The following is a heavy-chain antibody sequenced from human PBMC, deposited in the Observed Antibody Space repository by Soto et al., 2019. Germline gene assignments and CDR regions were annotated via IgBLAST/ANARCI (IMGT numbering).Heavy chain of an antibody. CDR1: GGSISSSSYY. J-gene: IGHJ3*01. Sequence: PSETLSLTCTVSGGSISSSSYYWGWIRQPPGKGLEWIGSIYYSGSTYYNPSLKSRVTISVDTSKNQFSLALFSVTAADTAVFFCARLSTAVQPLQTFDVWGQGTMVTVSS. D-gene: IGHD4-4*01. CDR3: ARLSTAVQPLQTFDV. CDR2: IYYSGST. V-gene: IGHV4-39*01.